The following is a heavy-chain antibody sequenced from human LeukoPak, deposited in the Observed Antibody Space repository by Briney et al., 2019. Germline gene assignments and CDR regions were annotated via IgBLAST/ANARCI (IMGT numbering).Heavy chain of an antibody. CDR2: ISAYNGNT. CDR1: GYTFTSYG. CDR3: ARDPRYSGSPGFDY. V-gene: IGHV1-18*01. J-gene: IGHJ4*02. D-gene: IGHD6-6*01. Sequence: ASVKVSCKASGYTFTSYGISWVRQAPGQGLEWMGWISAYNGNTNYAQKLQGRVTMTTDTSTSTAYMELRSLRSDDTAVYYCARDPRYSGSPGFDYWAREPWSPSPQ.